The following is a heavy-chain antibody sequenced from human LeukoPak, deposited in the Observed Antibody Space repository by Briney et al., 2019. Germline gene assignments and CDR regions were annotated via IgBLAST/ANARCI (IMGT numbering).Heavy chain of an antibody. J-gene: IGHJ4*02. CDR1: GGSISSYY. CDR3: ARGRLPAANTLFDY. Sequence: PSETLSLTCTVSGGSISSYYWSWIRQPPGKGLEWIGEINHSGSTNYNPPLKSRVTISVDTSKNQFSLKLSSVTAADTAVYYCARGRLPAANTLFDYWGQGTLVTVSS. V-gene: IGHV4-34*01. CDR2: INHSGST. D-gene: IGHD2-2*01.